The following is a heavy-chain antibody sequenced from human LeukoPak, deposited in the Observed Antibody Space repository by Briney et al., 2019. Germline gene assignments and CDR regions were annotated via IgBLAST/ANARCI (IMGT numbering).Heavy chain of an antibody. Sequence: GDSLKISCQGSGYNFPNYWIGWVRQMQGKGLKWMGIIYPDDSDTRYSPSFQGQVTISADKSISTAYLQWSSLKASDTAMYYCARQAGSSWSFDYWGQGTLVTVSS. CDR3: ARQAGSSWSFDY. CDR1: GYNFPNYW. J-gene: IGHJ4*02. D-gene: IGHD6-13*01. CDR2: IYPDDSDT. V-gene: IGHV5-51*01.